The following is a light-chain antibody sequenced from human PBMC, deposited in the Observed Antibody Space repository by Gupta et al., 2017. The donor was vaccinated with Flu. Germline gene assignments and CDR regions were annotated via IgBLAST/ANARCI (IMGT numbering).Light chain of an antibody. CDR3: QQYVSNPFT. CDR2: KAS. Sequence: DIQMTQSPSTLSASVGARVTITCRASQSISTWLAWYQQKPGKAPNLLIYKASSLESGVPSRFSGSGSGTEFTLTISSLQPDDVATYYCQQYVSNPFTFGHGTKVDIK. J-gene: IGKJ3*01. CDR1: QSISTW. V-gene: IGKV1-5*03.